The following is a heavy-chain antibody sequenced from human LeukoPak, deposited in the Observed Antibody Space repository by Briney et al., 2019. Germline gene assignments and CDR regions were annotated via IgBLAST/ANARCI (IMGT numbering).Heavy chain of an antibody. V-gene: IGHV6-1*01. D-gene: IGHD6-25*01. CDR1: GDSVSSNSAA. J-gene: IGHJ3*02. Sequence: SQTLSLTCAISGDSVSSNSAAWNWIRQSPSRGLEWLGRTYYRSKWYNDCAVSVKSRITINPDTSKNQFSLQLNSVTPEDTAVYYCARDLAAAGGYGDAFDIWGQGTMVTVSS. CDR2: TYYRSKWYN. CDR3: ARDLAAAGGYGDAFDI.